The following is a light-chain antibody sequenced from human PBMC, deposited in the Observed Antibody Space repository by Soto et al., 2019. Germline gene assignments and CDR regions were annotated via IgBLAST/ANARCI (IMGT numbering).Light chain of an antibody. Sequence: EIVLTQSPGTLSLSPGERATLSCRASQSVSSSYLAWYQQKPGQAPRLLIYAASSRATGIPDRFSGSGSGSDFTLTISRLEPEDFAVYYCQQYGSTPITFGQGTRLEIK. CDR3: QQYGSTPIT. CDR1: QSVSSSY. J-gene: IGKJ5*01. CDR2: AAS. V-gene: IGKV3-20*01.